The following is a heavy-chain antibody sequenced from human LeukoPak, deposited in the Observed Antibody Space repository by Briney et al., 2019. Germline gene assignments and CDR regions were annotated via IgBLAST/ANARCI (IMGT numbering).Heavy chain of an antibody. J-gene: IGHJ4*02. Sequence: PSETLSLTCTVSGGSISSSNYYWGWIRQPPGKGLEWIGSIFYSGGTYYNPSLKSRVTISVDTSKNQFSLKLNSVTAADTAVYYCARDQYYYDSSGYSPFDYWGQGTLVTVSS. CDR3: ARDQYYYDSSGYSPFDY. CDR1: GGSISSSNYY. D-gene: IGHD3-22*01. V-gene: IGHV4-39*02. CDR2: IFYSGGT.